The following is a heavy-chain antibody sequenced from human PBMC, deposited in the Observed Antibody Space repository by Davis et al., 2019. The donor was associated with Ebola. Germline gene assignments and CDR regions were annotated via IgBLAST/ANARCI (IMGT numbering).Heavy chain of an antibody. CDR2: IYHSGST. Sequence: SETLSLTCAVSGGSISSSNWWSWVRQPPGKGLEWIGEIYHSGSTNYNPSLKSRLIISIDTSKNQFSLQLNSLTAADTAVYYCARRGSGWYSYFDYWGQGTLVTVSS. CDR1: GGSISSSNW. CDR3: ARRGSGWYSYFDY. J-gene: IGHJ4*02. D-gene: IGHD6-19*01. V-gene: IGHV4-4*02.